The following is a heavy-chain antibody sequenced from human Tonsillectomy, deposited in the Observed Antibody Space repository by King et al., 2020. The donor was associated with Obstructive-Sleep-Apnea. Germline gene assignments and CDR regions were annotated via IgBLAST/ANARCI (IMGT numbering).Heavy chain of an antibody. Sequence: QLQESGPGLVKPSQTLSLTCRVSCGSISSGDYVWSCIRQPPGKGLAWIGYIYYIGSTYYNPSLKSQLTISFDTSKNQFSLTLRSVTAADTALYFCARSYGDFWFDPWGQGALVTVSS. CDR1: CGSISSGDYV. V-gene: IGHV4-30-4*01. J-gene: IGHJ5*02. CDR2: IYYIGST. D-gene: IGHD4-17*01. CDR3: ARSYGDFWFDP.